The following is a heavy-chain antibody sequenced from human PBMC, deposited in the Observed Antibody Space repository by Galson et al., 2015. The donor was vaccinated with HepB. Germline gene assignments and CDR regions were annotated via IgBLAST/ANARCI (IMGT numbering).Heavy chain of an antibody. J-gene: IGHJ4*02. V-gene: IGHV3-64*01. D-gene: IGHD3-10*01. CDR1: GFTFSSYA. CDR3: ARGIRGVHDY. CDR2: ISSNGGST. Sequence: SLRLSCAASGFTFSSYAMHWVRQAPGKGLEYVSAISSNGGSTYYANSVKGRFTISRDNSKNTLYLQMGSLRAEDMAVYYCARGIRGVHDYWGQGTLVTVSS.